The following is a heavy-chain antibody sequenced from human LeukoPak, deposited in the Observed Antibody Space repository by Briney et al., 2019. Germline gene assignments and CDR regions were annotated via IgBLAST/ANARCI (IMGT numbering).Heavy chain of an antibody. J-gene: IGHJ4*02. V-gene: IGHV3-23*01. CDR2: ISGSGENI. D-gene: IGHD3-22*01. Sequence: GGSLRLSCAASGFTFSAYSITWVRQAPGKGPEWVSTISGSGENIYFADSMKGRFTISRDNSKNTLYLQMNSLRAEDTAVYYCASSDRWYYFDYWGQGTLVTVSS. CDR3: ASSDRWYYFDY. CDR1: GFTFSAYS.